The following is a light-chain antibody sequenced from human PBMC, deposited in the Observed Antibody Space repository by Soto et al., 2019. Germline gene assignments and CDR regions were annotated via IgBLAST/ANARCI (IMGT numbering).Light chain of an antibody. CDR2: GAS. V-gene: IGKV3-15*01. J-gene: IGKJ1*01. CDR1: QTINNN. CDR3: QQYESYSPWT. Sequence: VMTQAPATLSVSPGERATLSCRASQTINNNVAWYQLKDGQVPRLGIYGASTRATDIPARFSGSGSGTEFTLTISSLQSEDFAEYHCQQYESYSPWTFGQGTKVDI.